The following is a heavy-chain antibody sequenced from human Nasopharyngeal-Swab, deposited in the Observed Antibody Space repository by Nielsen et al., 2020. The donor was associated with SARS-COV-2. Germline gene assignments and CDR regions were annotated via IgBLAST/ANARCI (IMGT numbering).Heavy chain of an antibody. V-gene: IGHV1-46*01. CDR1: GYSFISYY. CDR2: INPSGGST. D-gene: IGHD4/OR15-4a*01. CDR3: ARDQHGVLSSAFDI. Sequence: ASVKVSCKASGYSFISYYMHWVRQAPGQGLEWMGIINPSGGSTSYAQKFQGRVTVTRDTSTSTVYMEMSSLRYEDTAMYYCARDQHGVLSSAFDIWGQGTMVTVSS. J-gene: IGHJ3*02.